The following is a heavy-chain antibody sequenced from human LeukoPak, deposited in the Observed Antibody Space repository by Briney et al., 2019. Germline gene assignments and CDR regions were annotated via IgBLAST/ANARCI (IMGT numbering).Heavy chain of an antibody. CDR3: ASPDSVREDGMDV. J-gene: IGHJ6*02. V-gene: IGHV1-69*04. CDR2: IIPILGIA. D-gene: IGHD1-14*01. CDR1: GGTFSSYA. Sequence: SVKVSCKASGGTFSSYAISWVRQATGQGLEWMGRIIPILGIANYAQKFQGRVTITADKSTSTAYMELSSLRSEDTAVYYCASPDSVREDGMDVWGQGTTVTVSS.